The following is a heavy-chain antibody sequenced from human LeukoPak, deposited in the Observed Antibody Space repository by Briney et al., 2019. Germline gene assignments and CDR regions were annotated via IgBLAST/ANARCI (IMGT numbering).Heavy chain of an antibody. CDR1: GYTFTGYY. CDR2: INPDSGGT. V-gene: IGHV1-2*02. J-gene: IGHJ2*01. CDR3: ARCPKQVGFAYWHFDL. Sequence: GASVKVSCKASGYTFTGYYIHWVRHAPGEGLEWMGWINPDSGGTIYAQKFQGRVTMTRDTSIRTGYMELSRLRSDDTAVYYCARCPKQVGFAYWHFDLWGRGTLVTVSS. D-gene: IGHD1-26*01.